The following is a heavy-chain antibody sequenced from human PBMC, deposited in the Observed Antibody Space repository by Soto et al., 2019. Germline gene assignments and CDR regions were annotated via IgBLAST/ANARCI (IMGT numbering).Heavy chain of an antibody. CDR1: GGSVSSGSYY. J-gene: IGHJ4*02. D-gene: IGHD1-26*01. CDR3: ARASGSYYEYYFDY. Sequence: ETLSLTCTVSGGSVSSGSYYWSWIRQPPGMGLEWIGYIYYSGGTNYNPSLKSRVTISVDTSKNQFSLKLSSVTAADTAVYYCARASGSYYEYYFDYWGQGTLVTVSS. CDR2: IYYSGGT. V-gene: IGHV4-61*01.